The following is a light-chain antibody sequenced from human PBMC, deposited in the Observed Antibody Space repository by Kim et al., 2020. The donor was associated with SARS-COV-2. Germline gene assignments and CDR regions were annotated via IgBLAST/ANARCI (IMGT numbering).Light chain of an antibody. J-gene: IGLJ3*02. CDR1: SGGIASNF. V-gene: IGLV6-57*04. CDR3: QSYDSSNLWV. CDR2: EDN. Sequence: NFMLTQPHSVSESPGKTVTISCTRSSGGIASNFVQWYQQSPGSAPTTVIYEDNQRPSGVPDRFSGSIDSSSNSASLTISGLKTEDEADYYCQSYDSSNLWVFGGGTQLTVL.